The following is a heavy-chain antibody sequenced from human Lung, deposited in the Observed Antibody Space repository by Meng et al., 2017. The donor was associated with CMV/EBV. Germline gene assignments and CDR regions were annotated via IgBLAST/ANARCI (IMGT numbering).Heavy chain of an antibody. Sequence: ESXKISCAASGFTFSSYAMSWVRQAPGKGLEWVSFIYSGDSSTSYADSVRGRFTISRDNSKNTLYLQMNSLRAEDTAVYYCAKVRSGWYYDYWGQGTLVTVSS. V-gene: IGHV3-23*03. CDR1: GFTFSSYA. D-gene: IGHD6-19*01. J-gene: IGHJ4*02. CDR3: AKVRSGWYYDY. CDR2: IYSGDSST.